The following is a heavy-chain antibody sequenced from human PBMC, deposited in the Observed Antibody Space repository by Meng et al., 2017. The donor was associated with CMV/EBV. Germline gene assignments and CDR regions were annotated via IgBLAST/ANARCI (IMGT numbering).Heavy chain of an antibody. V-gene: IGHV4-59*01. Sequence: SETLSLTCTVSGGSISSYYWSWIRQPPGKGLEWIGYIYYSGSTNYNPSLKSRVPISVDTYKNQFSLKLSSVTAGDTAVYYCARDGKGRNYGFGGGGFDYWGQGTLVTVSS. CDR3: ARDGKGRNYGFGGGGFDY. D-gene: IGHD3-3*01. CDR1: GGSISSYY. CDR2: IYYSGST. J-gene: IGHJ4*02.